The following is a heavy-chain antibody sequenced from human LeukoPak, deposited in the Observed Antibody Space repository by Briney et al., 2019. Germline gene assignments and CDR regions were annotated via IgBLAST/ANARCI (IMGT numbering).Heavy chain of an antibody. J-gene: IGHJ4*02. CDR2: TYYRSKWYN. D-gene: IGHD6-19*01. CDR1: GDSVSSKNGA. V-gene: IGHV6-1*01. Sequence: SQTLSLTCAVSGDSVSSKNGAWNWIRQSPSRGLGRLGRTYYRSKWYNDYAESMEGRMTISQDTSKNQYSLHLNSVTPDDTAVYYCARDLGTTGWHTFDYWGQGTLVTVSS. CDR3: ARDLGTTGWHTFDY.